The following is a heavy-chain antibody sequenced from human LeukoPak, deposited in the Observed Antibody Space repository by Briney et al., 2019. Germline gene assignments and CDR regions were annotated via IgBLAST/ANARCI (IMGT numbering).Heavy chain of an antibody. CDR1: GFTFSDYY. V-gene: IGHV3-11*01. D-gene: IGHD2-15*01. CDR3: ARGDCSGGSCYGDAFDI. Sequence: GGSLRLSCAASGFTFSDYYLSWIRQAPGKGLEWVSYISSSGSTIYYADSVKGRFTISRDNAKKSLYLQMNSLRAEDTAVYYCARGDCSGGSCYGDAFDIWGQETMVTVSS. J-gene: IGHJ3*02. CDR2: ISSSGSTI.